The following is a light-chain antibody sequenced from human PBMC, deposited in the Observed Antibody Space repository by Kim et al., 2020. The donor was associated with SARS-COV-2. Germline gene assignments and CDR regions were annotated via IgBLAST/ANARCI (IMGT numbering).Light chain of an antibody. J-gene: IGLJ1*01. CDR3: SSYTSSSTYV. CDR1: ISDIGGYNY. CDR2: DVS. V-gene: IGLV2-14*03. Sequence: GQSITISCTGTISDIGGYNYVSWYQHHPGKAPKLMIYDVSKRPSGVSNRFSGSKSGNTASLTISGLQAEDEADYYCSSYTSSSTYVFATGTKVTVL.